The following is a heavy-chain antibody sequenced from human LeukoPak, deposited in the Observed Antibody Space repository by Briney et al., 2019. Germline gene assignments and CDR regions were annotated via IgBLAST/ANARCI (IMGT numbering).Heavy chain of an antibody. V-gene: IGHV4-34*01. CDR3: ARDPAIELYYFDY. CDR1: GVSFSGYY. D-gene: IGHD2-2*02. Sequence: SETLSLTCTVYGVSFSGYYWSWIRQPPGKGLEWIGEINHSGNTNYNPSLKSRVTISVDTSKNQFSLKLSSVTAADTAVYYCARDPAIELYYFDYWGQGTLVTVSS. J-gene: IGHJ4*02. CDR2: INHSGNT.